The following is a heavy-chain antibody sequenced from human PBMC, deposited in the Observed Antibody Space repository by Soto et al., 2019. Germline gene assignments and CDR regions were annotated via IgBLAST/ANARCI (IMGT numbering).Heavy chain of an antibody. CDR2: TYYRSKWYS. CDR1: GDSVSSNSAA. V-gene: IGHV6-1*01. D-gene: IGHD1-26*01. Sequence: SQTLSLTCAISGDSVSSNSAAWNWIRQSPSRGLEWLGRTYYRSKWYSDSAVSVKSRIIINPDTSKNQFSLQLNSVTPEDTAVYYCARGGVGVTVSQLHHWGQGTPVTVSS. J-gene: IGHJ1*01. CDR3: ARGGVGVTVSQLHH.